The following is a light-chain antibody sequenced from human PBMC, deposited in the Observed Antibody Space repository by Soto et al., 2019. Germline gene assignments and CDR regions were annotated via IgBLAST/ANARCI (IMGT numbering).Light chain of an antibody. V-gene: IGLV1-51*01. CDR2: DSN. J-gene: IGLJ2*01. Sequence: QSVLTQPPSVSAAPGQKVTISCSGSSSNIGNNYVSWYQQLPGTAPKLLIYDSNKRPSGIPDRFSGSKSGTSATLGITGPQTGDEADYYCGTWDSSLSAVVFGGGTKLTFL. CDR3: GTWDSSLSAVV. CDR1: SSNIGNNY.